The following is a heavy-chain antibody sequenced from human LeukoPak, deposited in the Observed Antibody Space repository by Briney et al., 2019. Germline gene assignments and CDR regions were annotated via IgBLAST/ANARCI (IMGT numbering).Heavy chain of an antibody. CDR3: ARHKARASSPYPNSFDY. Sequence: SETLSLTCTCIVSVGSISDYYWSWIRQPPGKGLEWIGYLYYNRSSNYNPSLKSRVSISVDTSKKQLSLKLRSVTAADTAVYYCARHKARASSPYPNSFDYWGQGTLVTVSS. D-gene: IGHD6-6*01. CDR2: LYYNRSS. CDR1: VGSISDYY. V-gene: IGHV4-59*08. J-gene: IGHJ4*02.